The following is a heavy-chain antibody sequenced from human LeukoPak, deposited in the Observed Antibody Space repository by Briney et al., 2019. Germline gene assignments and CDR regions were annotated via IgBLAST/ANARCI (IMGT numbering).Heavy chain of an antibody. CDR1: GGSISSSSYY. CDR3: ASRYYYDSSGYTR. J-gene: IGHJ4*02. V-gene: IGHV4-39*01. Sequence: SETLSLTCTVSGGSISSSSYYWGWIRQPPGKGLEWIGSIYYSGSTYYNPSLKSRVTISVDTSKNQLSLKLSSVTAADTAVYYCASRYYYDSSGYTRWGQGTLVTVSS. D-gene: IGHD3-22*01. CDR2: IYYSGST.